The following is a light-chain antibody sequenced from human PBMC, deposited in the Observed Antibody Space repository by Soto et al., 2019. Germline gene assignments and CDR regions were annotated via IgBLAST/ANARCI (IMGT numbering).Light chain of an antibody. CDR1: QSVSSSC. Sequence: EIVLTQSPGTLSLSPGERATLSCRASQSVSSSCLAWYQQKPGQAPRLLIYGASSRATGIPDRFSGSGSGKDFTLTISRLEPEDFAVYYCQQYGSSRTFGQGTRLEIK. CDR3: QQYGSSRT. J-gene: IGKJ5*01. V-gene: IGKV3-20*01. CDR2: GAS.